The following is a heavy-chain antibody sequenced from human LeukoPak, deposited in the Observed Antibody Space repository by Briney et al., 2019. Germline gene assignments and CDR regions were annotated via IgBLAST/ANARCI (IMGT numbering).Heavy chain of an antibody. V-gene: IGHV3-33*01. CDR2: MWYDGSNK. CDR1: GFTFSSYG. J-gene: IGHJ4*02. CDR3: ARGGRGCGVDY. Sequence: GGSLRLSCAASGFTFSSYGMHWVRQAPGKGLEWVAVMWYDGSNKYYADSVKGRFTISRDNSKNTLYLQMNSLRAEDTAVYYCARGGRGCGVDYWGQGTLVTVSS. D-gene: IGHD3-10*01.